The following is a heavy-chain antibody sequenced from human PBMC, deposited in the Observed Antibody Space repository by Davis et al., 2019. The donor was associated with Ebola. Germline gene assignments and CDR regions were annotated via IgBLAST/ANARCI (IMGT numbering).Heavy chain of an antibody. CDR1: GFTFSSYS. Sequence: GESLKISCAASGFTFSSYSMNWVRQAPGKGLEWVANINQDGSEKFYVDSVRGRFTISRDNAKNSLFLQMNSLRAEDTAVYYCAKGDRLDYWGQGTLVTVSS. CDR2: INQDGSEK. CDR3: AKGDRLDY. D-gene: IGHD3-22*01. V-gene: IGHV3-7*01. J-gene: IGHJ4*02.